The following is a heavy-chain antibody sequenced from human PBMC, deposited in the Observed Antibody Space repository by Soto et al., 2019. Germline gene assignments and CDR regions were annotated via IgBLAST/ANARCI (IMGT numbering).Heavy chain of an antibody. J-gene: IGHJ1*01. CDR3: AGDPVPEY. Sequence: GGSLRLSCAASGFTFSRYWMHWVRQAPGKGLVWVSLIKSDGSASYADSVKGRFTISRDNAKNTLYLQMNSLRVEDTAVYYCAGDPVPEYWGQGTLVTVSS. V-gene: IGHV3-74*01. CDR2: IKSDGSA. CDR1: GFTFSRYW.